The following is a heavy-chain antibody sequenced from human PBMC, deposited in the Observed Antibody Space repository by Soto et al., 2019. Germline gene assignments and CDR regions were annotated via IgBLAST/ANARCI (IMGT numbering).Heavy chain of an antibody. J-gene: IGHJ4*02. V-gene: IGHV3-21*01. D-gene: IGHD2-2*01. CDR1: GFTFKNYA. CDR2: IRDSGGVI. Sequence: GGSLRLSCVASGFTFKNYAMIWVRQVPGKGLEWVSGIRDSGGVIFYADSVKGRFTISRDNAKNSLYLQMNSLRAEDTAVYYCARRGDIVVVPAARSLYYFDYWGQGTLVTVSS. CDR3: ARRGDIVVVPAARSLYYFDY.